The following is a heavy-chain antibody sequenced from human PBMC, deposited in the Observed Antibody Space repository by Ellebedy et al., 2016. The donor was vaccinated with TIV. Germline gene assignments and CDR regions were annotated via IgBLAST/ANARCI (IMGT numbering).Heavy chain of an antibody. J-gene: IGHJ4*02. V-gene: IGHV3-7*01. D-gene: IGHD3-16*01. Sequence: GESLKISXAASEFSFSDFWFTWVRQAPGKGPELAASINPDGSATYYVDSLRGRFTISRDNAKNSLFLQMNSLRVEDTAVYYCATAVWGPDSWGQGTLVTVSS. CDR1: EFSFSDFW. CDR2: INPDGSAT. CDR3: ATAVWGPDS.